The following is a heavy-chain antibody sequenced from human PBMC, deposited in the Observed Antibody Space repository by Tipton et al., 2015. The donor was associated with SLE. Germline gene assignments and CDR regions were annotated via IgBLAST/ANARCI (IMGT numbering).Heavy chain of an antibody. D-gene: IGHD4-23*01. V-gene: IGHV4-34*01. CDR2: INHSGST. CDR1: GGSFSGYY. J-gene: IGHJ4*02. CDR3: ARHLDGGNSSYFDY. Sequence: TLSLTCAVYGGSFSGYYWSWFRQPPGKGLEWIGEINHSGSTNYNPSLKSRVTISVDTSKNQFSLKLSSVTAADTAVYYCARHLDGGNSSYFDYWGQGTLVTVSS.